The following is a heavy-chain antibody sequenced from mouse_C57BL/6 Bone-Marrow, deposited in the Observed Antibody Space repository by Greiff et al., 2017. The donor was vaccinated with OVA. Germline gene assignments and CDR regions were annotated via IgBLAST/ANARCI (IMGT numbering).Heavy chain of an antibody. V-gene: IGHV14-3*01. J-gene: IGHJ3*01. CDR2: IDPANGNT. CDR3: ARGEAPGSSWFAY. Sequence: VQLKESVAELVRPGASVKLSCTASGFNIKNTYMHWVKQRPEQGLEWIGRIDPANGNTKYAPKFPGKATITADTSSNTAYLQLSSLTSEDTAIYYCARGEAPGSSWFAYWGQGTLVTVSA. D-gene: IGHD4-1*01. CDR1: GFNIKNTY.